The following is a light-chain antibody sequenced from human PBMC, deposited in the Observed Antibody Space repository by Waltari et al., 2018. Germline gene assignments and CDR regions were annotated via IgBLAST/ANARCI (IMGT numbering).Light chain of an antibody. J-gene: IGLJ2*01. CDR3: AAWDRSLSIVV. Sequence: QSVLTPPPSASGTPGQRVTISCSGSSPNIGVSTVNWYQQFPGTAPKLPIYSSIQRPSGVPDRFSGSKSGTSASLAISGLQSEDEADYYCAAWDRSLSIVVFGGGTKLTVL. V-gene: IGLV1-44*01. CDR1: SPNIGVST. CDR2: SSI.